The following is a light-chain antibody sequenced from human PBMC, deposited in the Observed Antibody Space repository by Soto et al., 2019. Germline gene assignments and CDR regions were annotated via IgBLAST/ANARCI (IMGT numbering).Light chain of an antibody. CDR1: QSVGSSY. J-gene: IGKJ4*01. CDR2: GAS. V-gene: IGKV3-20*01. Sequence: EIVLTQSPGTLSLSPGERATLSCRASQSVGSSYLAWYQQKPGQAPRLLIYGASSRATGIPDRFSGSGSGTDFTLTISRLEPEDLAVYYCQQYGISPTFGGGTKVEIK. CDR3: QQYGISPT.